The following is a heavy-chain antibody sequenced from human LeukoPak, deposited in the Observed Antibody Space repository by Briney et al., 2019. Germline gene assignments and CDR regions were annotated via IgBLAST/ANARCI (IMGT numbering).Heavy chain of an antibody. D-gene: IGHD6-13*01. CDR2: ISSNGATT. CDR1: GLTFNRFY. V-gene: IGHV3-64D*06. Sequence: RPGGSLRLSCSASGLTFNRFYLHWVRQAPGKGLEFVSHISSNGATTYYADSVKGRFTISRDNSKNTLYLQMSSLRADDTAVYYCVKDRCIAAPNNDFFDSWGQGALVTVSS. CDR3: VKDRCIAAPNNDFFDS. J-gene: IGHJ4*02.